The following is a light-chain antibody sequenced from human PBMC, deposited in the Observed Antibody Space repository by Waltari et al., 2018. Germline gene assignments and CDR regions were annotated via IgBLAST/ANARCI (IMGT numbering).Light chain of an antibody. J-gene: IGKJ1*01. V-gene: IGKV3-15*01. CDR3: QQYSSWPLWT. CDR2: GAS. Sequence: EIVMTQSPATLSVSPGEEATLSCRASQRVDSNLAWYQQKPGQAPTLFIFGASGRATGVPARFSGSGSGTEYTLTIGSLQSEDSAVYYCQQYSSWPLWTFGQGTKVEIK. CDR1: QRVDSN.